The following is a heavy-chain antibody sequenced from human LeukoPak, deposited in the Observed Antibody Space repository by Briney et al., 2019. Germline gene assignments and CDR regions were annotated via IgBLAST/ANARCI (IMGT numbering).Heavy chain of an antibody. CDR3: ARPRDMIVVVGAFDI. Sequence: SETLSLTCTVSGGSISSYYWGWIRQPPGKGLEWIGSIYYSGSTYYNPSLKSRVTISVDTSKNQFSLKLSSVTAADTAVYYCARPRDMIVVVGAFDIWGQGTMVTVSS. J-gene: IGHJ3*02. CDR2: IYYSGST. D-gene: IGHD3-22*01. V-gene: IGHV4-39*01. CDR1: GGSISSYY.